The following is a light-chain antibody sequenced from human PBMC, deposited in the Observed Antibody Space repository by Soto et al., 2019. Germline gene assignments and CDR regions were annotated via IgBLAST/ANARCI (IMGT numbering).Light chain of an antibody. CDR1: HSISTW. V-gene: IGKV1-5*01. CDR2: DAT. CDR3: QQCNIDWCP. Sequence: VQISPSPSSLSASVGYRVPITCRASHSISTWLAWYKQKPGKVPTLLIYDATSLQSGVPSRVSGSGSGTEFTLTISSLQPDDFAIYYCQQCNIDWCPVGQVTKADIK. J-gene: IGKJ1*01.